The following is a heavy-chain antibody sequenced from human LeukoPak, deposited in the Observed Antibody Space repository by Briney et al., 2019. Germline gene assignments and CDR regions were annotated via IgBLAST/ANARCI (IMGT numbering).Heavy chain of an antibody. V-gene: IGHV4-31*03. Sequence: SQTLSLTCTVSGGSISSGGYYWSWIRQHPGKGLEWIGYIYYSGSTYYNPSLKSRVTISVDTSKNQFSLKLSSVTAAGTAGYYWGGGGGGGFGGRWGGGYFDYWGQGTLVTVSS. CDR3: GGGGGGGFGGRWGGGYFDY. D-gene: IGHD3-10*01. CDR2: IYYSGST. CDR1: GGSISSGGYY. J-gene: IGHJ4*02.